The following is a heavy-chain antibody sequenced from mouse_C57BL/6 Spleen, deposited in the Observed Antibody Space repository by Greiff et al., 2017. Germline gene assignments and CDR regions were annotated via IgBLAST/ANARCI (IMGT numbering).Heavy chain of an antibody. CDR1: GYAFSSYW. D-gene: IGHD2-4*01. CDR3: ARTRGYDYEGAMDY. CDR2: IYPGDGDT. J-gene: IGHJ4*01. V-gene: IGHV1-80*01. Sequence: VQLQESGAELVKPGASVKISCKASGYAFSSYWMNWVKQRPGKGLEWIGQIYPGDGDTNYNGKFKGKATLTADKSSSTAYMQLSSLTSEDSAVYFCARTRGYDYEGAMDYWGQGTSVTVSS.